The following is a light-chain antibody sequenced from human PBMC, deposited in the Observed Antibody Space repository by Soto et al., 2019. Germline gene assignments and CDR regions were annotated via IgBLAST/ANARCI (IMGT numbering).Light chain of an antibody. J-gene: IGLJ1*01. CDR1: SSDVGSYNR. CDR2: EVS. CDR3: ASYTSSNTFV. Sequence: QSALTQPPSVSGSPGQSVTISCTGTSSDVGSYNRVSWYQPPPGTAPKLMIYEVSNRPSGVPDRISGSQSGNTASLTISGLQAEDVANYYSASYTSSNTFVFGTGTKLTVL. V-gene: IGLV2-18*02.